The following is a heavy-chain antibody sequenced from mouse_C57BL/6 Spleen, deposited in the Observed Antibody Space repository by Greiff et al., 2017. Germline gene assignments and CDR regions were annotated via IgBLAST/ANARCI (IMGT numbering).Heavy chain of an antibody. J-gene: IGHJ2*01. Sequence: EVQLQQSGPELVKPGASVKISCKASGYTFTDYYMNWVKQSHGKSLEWIGDINPNNGGTSYNQKFKGKATLTVDKSSSTAYMELRSLTSEDAAVYYCARSQIRLFDYWGQGTTLTVSS. V-gene: IGHV1-26*01. CDR2: INPNNGGT. CDR1: GYTFTDYY. CDR3: ARSQIRLFDY.